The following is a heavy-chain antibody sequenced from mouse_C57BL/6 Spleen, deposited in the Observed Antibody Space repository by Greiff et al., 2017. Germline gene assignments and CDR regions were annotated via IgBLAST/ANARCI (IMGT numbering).Heavy chain of an antibody. V-gene: IGHV1-52*01. Sequence: QVQLKQSGAELVRPGSSVKLSCKASGYTFTSYWMHWVKQRPIQGLEWIGNIDPSDSETHYNQKFKDKATLTVDKSSSTAYMQLSSLTSEDSAVYYCVYGSSYVDWYFDVWGTGTTVTVSS. CDR1: GYTFTSYW. CDR3: VYGSSYVDWYFDV. J-gene: IGHJ1*03. CDR2: IDPSDSET. D-gene: IGHD1-1*01.